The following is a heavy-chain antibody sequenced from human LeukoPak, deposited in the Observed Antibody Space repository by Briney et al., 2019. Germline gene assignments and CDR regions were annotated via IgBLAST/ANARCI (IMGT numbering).Heavy chain of an antibody. CDR3: AREVIAAAGTDYYYGMDV. J-gene: IGHJ6*02. V-gene: IGHV3-30-3*01. D-gene: IGHD6-13*01. Sequence: GGSLRLSCAASGFTFSSYAMHWVRQAPGKGLEWVAVISYDGSNKYYADSVKGRFTISRDNSKNTLYLQMNSLRAEDTAVYYCAREVIAAAGTDYYYGMDVWGQGTTVTVSS. CDR1: GFTFSSYA. CDR2: ISYDGSNK.